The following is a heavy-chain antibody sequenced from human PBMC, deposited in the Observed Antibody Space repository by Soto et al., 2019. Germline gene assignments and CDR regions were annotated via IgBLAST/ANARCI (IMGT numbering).Heavy chain of an antibody. V-gene: IGHV4-59*01. CDR1: GGSMNSYF. D-gene: IGHD3-3*01. CDR2: VYYNGST. CDR3: ARERVSIFGVVLPAGVDV. J-gene: IGHJ6*02. Sequence: QVQLQESGPGLVKPSERLSLICIVSGGSMNSYFWNWIRQSPGKGLEWIGYVYYNGSTNYNPSLKSRVTISVDSSKNQFSLKLTSVTAADTAVYYCARERVSIFGVVLPAGVDVWGQGSTVTVSS.